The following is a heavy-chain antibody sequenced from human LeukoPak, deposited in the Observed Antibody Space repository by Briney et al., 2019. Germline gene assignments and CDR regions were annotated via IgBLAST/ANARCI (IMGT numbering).Heavy chain of an antibody. CDR2: ISAGGGST. CDR1: GFTFSSYE. J-gene: IGHJ4*02. D-gene: IGHD6-13*01. Sequence: GGSLRLSCAASGFTFSSYEMNWVRQAPGKGLFWVSGISAGGGSTYYADSVKGRFSISRDNSRNTLYLQMNSLRAEDTAVYYCAKDAAGPEYWGQGTLVTVSS. V-gene: IGHV3-23*01. CDR3: AKDAAGPEY.